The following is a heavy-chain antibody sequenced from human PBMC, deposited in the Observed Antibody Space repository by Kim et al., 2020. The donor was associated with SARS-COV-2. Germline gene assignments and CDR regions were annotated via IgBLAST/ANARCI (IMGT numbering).Heavy chain of an antibody. J-gene: IGHJ3*02. CDR2: IYYSGST. CDR1: GGSISSYY. CDR3: ARASRSTIFGVVTAPGAFDI. V-gene: IGHV4-59*01. Sequence: SETLSLTCTVSGGSISSYYWSWIRQPPGKGLEWIGYIYYSGSTNYNPPLKSRVTISVDTSKNQFSLTLNSVTAADTAVYYCARASRSTIFGVVTAPGAFDIWGQGTMVTVSS. D-gene: IGHD3-3*01.